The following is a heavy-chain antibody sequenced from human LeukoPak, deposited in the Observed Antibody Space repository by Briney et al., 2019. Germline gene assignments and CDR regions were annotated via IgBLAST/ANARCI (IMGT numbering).Heavy chain of an antibody. CDR2: IYYSGST. Sequence: TSETLSLTCTVSGGSISSSSYYWGWIRRPPGKGLEWIGSIYYSGSTYYNPSLKSRVTISVDKSKNQFSLKLSSVTAADTAVYYCAGGIRFLSYWGRGTLVTVSS. CDR1: GGSISSSSYY. V-gene: IGHV4-39*07. J-gene: IGHJ4*02. D-gene: IGHD3-3*01. CDR3: AGGIRFLSY.